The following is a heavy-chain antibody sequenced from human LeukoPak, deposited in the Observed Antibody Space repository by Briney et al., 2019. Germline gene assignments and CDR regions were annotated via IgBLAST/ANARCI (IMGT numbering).Heavy chain of an antibody. V-gene: IGHV1-18*01. CDR1: GGTFSSYA. Sequence: GSSVKVSCKASGGTFSSYAISWVRQAPGQGLEWMGWISAYNGNTNYAQKLQGRVTMTTDTSTSTAYMELRSLRSDDTAVYYCARVNGDSSGYYLSWVNYYYYYGMDVWGQGTTVTVSS. CDR3: ARVNGDSSGYYLSWVNYYYYYGMDV. CDR2: ISAYNGNT. J-gene: IGHJ6*02. D-gene: IGHD3-22*01.